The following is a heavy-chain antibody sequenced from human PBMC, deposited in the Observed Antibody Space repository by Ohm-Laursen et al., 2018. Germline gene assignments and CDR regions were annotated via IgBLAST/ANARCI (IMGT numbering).Heavy chain of an antibody. CDR2: ISSSGSTI. CDR3: ARDGTWDYYYGMDV. D-gene: IGHD1-26*01. V-gene: IGHV3-11*04. J-gene: IGHJ6*02. Sequence: SLRLSCSASGFTFSDYYMSWIRQAPGKGLEWVSYISSSGSTIYYADSVKGRFTISRDNAKNSLYLQMNSLRAEDTAVYYCARDGTWDYYYGMDVWGQGTTVTVSS. CDR1: GFTFSDYY.